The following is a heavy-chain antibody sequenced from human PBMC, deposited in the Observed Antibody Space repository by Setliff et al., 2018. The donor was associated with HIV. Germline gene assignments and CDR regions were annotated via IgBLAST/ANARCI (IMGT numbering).Heavy chain of an antibody. Sequence: SETLSLTCTVSGGSISSYYWSWIRQPPGKGLEWIGYIYYSGSTNYNPSLKSRVTISVDTSKDQLSLKLSSVTAADTAVYYCAGHIAGYSDYDFGWFDPWGQGTLVTVSS. CDR2: IYYSGST. CDR1: GGSISSYY. J-gene: IGHJ5*02. V-gene: IGHV4-59*08. D-gene: IGHD5-12*01. CDR3: AGHIAGYSDYDFGWFDP.